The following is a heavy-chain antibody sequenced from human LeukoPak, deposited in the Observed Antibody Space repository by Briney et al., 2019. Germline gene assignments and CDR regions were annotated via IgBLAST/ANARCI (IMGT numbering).Heavy chain of an antibody. D-gene: IGHD1-14*01. J-gene: IGHJ6*02. CDR2: IIPILGIV. Sequence: SVKVSCKASGGTFSSYAISWVRQAPGQGLEWMGRIIPILGIVNYAQKFQGRVTITADKSTSTAYMKLSSLRSEDTAVYYCAREEVPVSYGMDVWGQGTTVTVSS. CDR3: AREEVPVSYGMDV. CDR1: GGTFSSYA. V-gene: IGHV1-69*04.